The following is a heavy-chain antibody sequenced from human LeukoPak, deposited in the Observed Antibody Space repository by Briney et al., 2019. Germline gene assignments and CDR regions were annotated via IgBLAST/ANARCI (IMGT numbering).Heavy chain of an antibody. CDR3: ATRKLGNDY. Sequence: SETLSLTCTISGGSVSDYYWSWIRQSPGKGLEWIGYIYYTGSTTYNPSLKSRVTMSADTSKNQFSLKLSSVTAADTAVYYCATRKLGNDYWGQGTLVTVSS. CDR2: IYYTGST. D-gene: IGHD7-27*01. J-gene: IGHJ4*02. CDR1: GGSVSDYY. V-gene: IGHV4-59*02.